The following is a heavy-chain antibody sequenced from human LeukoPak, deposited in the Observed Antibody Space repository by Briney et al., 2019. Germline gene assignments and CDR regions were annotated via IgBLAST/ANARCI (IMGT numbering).Heavy chain of an antibody. J-gene: IGHJ4*02. CDR1: GYTFTNYY. Sequence: ASVKVSCKASGYTFTNYYIHWVRQAPGQGLEWMGIINPSGGTTQYAQTFQGRVTLTRDTSTNTVYMDLSSLRSEDTAIYFCARGVVSTSGYFDLWGQGTLVTVSS. V-gene: IGHV1-46*01. CDR2: INPSGGTT. D-gene: IGHD3-3*01. CDR3: ARGVVSTSGYFDL.